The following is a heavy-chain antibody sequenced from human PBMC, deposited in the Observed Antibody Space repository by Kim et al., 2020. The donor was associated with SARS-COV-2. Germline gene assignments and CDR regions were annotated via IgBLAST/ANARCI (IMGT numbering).Heavy chain of an antibody. D-gene: IGHD5-12*01. J-gene: IGHJ4*02. CDR2: T. CDR3: ATDERWLQIGY. Sequence: TYYADSVKGRFTISRDNSKNTLYLQMNSLRAEDTAVYYCATDERWLQIGYWGQGTMVTVSS. V-gene: IGHV3-23*01.